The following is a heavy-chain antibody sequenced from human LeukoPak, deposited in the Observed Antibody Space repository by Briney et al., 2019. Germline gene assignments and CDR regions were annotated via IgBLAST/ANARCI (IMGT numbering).Heavy chain of an antibody. V-gene: IGHV4-59*08. CDR1: GGSISSYY. J-gene: IGHJ5*02. D-gene: IGHD3-3*01. Sequence: SETLSLTCTVSGGSISSYYWGWIRQPPGKGLEWIGYIYYSGSTNYNPSLKSRVTISVDTSKNQFSLKLSSVTAADTAVYYCARHVRGVVDNWFDPWGQGTLVTVSS. CDR2: IYYSGST. CDR3: ARHVRGVVDNWFDP.